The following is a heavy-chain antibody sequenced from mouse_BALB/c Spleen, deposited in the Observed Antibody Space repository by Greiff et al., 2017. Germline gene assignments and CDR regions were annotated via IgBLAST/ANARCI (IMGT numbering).Heavy chain of an antibody. J-gene: IGHJ4*01. CDR3: ARELHYGSSFYAMDY. D-gene: IGHD1-1*01. CDR1: GFTFTDFY. V-gene: IGHV7-3*02. Sequence: EVKLMESGGGLVQPGGSLRLSCATSGFTFTDFYMSWVRQPPGKALEWLGFIRNKANGYTTEYSASVKGRFTISRDNSQSILYLQMNTLRAEDSATYYCARELHYGSSFYAMDYWGQGTSVTVSS. CDR2: IRNKANGYTT.